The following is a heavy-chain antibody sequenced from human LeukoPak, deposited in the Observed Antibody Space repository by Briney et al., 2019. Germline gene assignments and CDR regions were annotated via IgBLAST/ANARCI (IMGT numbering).Heavy chain of an antibody. J-gene: IGHJ4*02. Sequence: KPGESLKISCKVSGYIFTTYWIGWVRQMPGKGLEWMGVIYPGDSDTRYSPSFQGQVTLSADKSISTAYLQWSSLKASDTAIYYCARALVGAATLSYWGQGTLVTVSS. CDR2: IYPGDSDT. D-gene: IGHD1-26*01. CDR1: GYIFTTYW. V-gene: IGHV5-51*01. CDR3: ARALVGAATLSY.